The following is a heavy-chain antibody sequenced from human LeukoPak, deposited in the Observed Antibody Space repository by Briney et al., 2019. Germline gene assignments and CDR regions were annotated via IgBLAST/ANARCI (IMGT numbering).Heavy chain of an antibody. D-gene: IGHD3-22*01. CDR1: GYTLTELS. CDR2: FDPEDGET. V-gene: IGHV1-24*01. Sequence: GASVKVSCKVSGYTLTELSVHWVRQAPGKGLEWMGGFDPEDGETIYAQKFQGRVTMTEDTSTDTAYMELSSLRSEDTAVYYCAHPYYYDSSGYYYYYFDYWGQGTLVTVSS. CDR3: AHPYYYDSSGYYYYYFDY. J-gene: IGHJ4*02.